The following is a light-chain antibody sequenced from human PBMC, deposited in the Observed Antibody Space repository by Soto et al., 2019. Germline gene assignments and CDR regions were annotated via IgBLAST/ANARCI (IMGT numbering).Light chain of an antibody. CDR2: DND. CDR1: SSNTGADYD. J-gene: IGLJ3*02. CDR3: ETWDSSLSAGV. V-gene: IGLV1-51*01. Sequence: QSVLTQPPSVSGAPGQRVTISCTGSSSNTGADYDVHWYQHLPGSAPKLLIYDNDKRPSGISDRFSASKSGTSATLAITGLQTGDEADYYCETWDSSLSAGVFGGGTKVTVL.